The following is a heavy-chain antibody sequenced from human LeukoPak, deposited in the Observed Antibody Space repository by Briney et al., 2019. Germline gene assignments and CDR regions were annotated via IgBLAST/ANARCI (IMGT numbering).Heavy chain of an antibody. J-gene: IGHJ4*02. CDR2: INTNTGNP. D-gene: IGHD6-19*01. Sequence: GASVKVSCKASGYTFTMYGLNWVRQAPGQGLEWMGWINTNTGNPTYAQGFTGRFVFSLDTSVSTAYLQISSLKAEDTAMYYCARDLGSGFLDYWGQGTLVTVSP. CDR3: ARDLGSGFLDY. V-gene: IGHV7-4-1*02. CDR1: GYTFTMYG.